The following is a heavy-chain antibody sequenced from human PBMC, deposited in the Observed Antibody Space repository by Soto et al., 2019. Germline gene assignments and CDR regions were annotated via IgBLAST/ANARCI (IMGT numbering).Heavy chain of an antibody. CDR2: INAGNGNT. CDR1: GYTFTSYA. Sequence: GASVKVSCKASGYTFTSYAMHWVRQAPGQRLEWMGWINAGNGNTKYSQKFQGRVTITRDTSASTAYMELSSLRSEDTAVYYCARVRSSGWSTVFDYWGQGTLVTVSS. J-gene: IGHJ4*02. V-gene: IGHV1-3*01. D-gene: IGHD6-19*01. CDR3: ARVRSSGWSTVFDY.